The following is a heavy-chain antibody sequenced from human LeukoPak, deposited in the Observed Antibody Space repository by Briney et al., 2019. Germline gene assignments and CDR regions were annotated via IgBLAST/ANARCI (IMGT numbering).Heavy chain of an antibody. V-gene: IGHV4-59*12. Sequence: SETLSLTCTVSGGSISSYYWSWIRRPPGKGLEWIGYIYYSGSTNYNPSLKSRVTISVDTSKNQFSLKLSSVTAADTAVYYCARGVRYSSSWVDYWGQGTLVTVSS. CDR1: GGSISSYY. CDR2: IYYSGST. D-gene: IGHD6-13*01. J-gene: IGHJ4*02. CDR3: ARGVRYSSSWVDY.